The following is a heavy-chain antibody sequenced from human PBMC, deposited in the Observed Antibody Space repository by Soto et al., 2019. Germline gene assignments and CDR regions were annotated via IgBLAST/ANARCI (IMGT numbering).Heavy chain of an antibody. V-gene: IGHV3-15*07. CDR2: IKSKTDGGRT. CDR3: ARDRGPVVAATDYYYYYGMDV. J-gene: IGHJ6*02. Sequence: PGGSLRLSCAASGFTFSNAWMNWVRQAPGKGLEWVGRIKSKTDGGRTDYAAPVKGRFTISRDDSKNTLYLQMNSLKTEDTAVYYCARDRGPVVAATDYYYYYGMDVWGQGTTVTVSS. CDR1: GFTFSNAW. D-gene: IGHD2-15*01.